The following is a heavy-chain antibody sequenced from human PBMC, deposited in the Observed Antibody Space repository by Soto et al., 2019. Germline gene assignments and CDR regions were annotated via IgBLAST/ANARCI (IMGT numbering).Heavy chain of an antibody. J-gene: IGHJ4*02. CDR3: ARVSLRGDYFDY. V-gene: IGHV4-59*01. D-gene: IGHD3-16*01. CDR2: IYYSGST. CDR1: GGSISSYY. Sequence: PSETLSLTCTVSGGSISSYYWSWIRQPPGKGLEWIGYIYYSGSTNYNPSLKRRVTISVDTSKNQFSLKLSSVTAADTAVYYCARVSLRGDYFDYWGQGTLVTVSS.